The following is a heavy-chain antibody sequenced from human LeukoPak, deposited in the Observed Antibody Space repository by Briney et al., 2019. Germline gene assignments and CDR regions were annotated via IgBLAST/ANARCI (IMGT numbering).Heavy chain of an antibody. D-gene: IGHD2-2*01. CDR3: ARDNSLNPAGGTTDY. Sequence: ASVKVSCKASGGTFSSYAISWVRQAPGQELEWMGRIIPILGIANHAQKFQGRVTITADKSTSTAYMELSSLRSEDTAVYYCARDNSLNPAGGTTDYWGQGTLVTVSS. J-gene: IGHJ4*02. CDR2: IIPILGIA. V-gene: IGHV1-69*04. CDR1: GGTFSSYA.